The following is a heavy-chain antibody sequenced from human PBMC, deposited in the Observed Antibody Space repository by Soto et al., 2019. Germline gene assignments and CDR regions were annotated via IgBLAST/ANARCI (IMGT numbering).Heavy chain of an antibody. Sequence: GGSLRLSYAASGFTFSSYSMNWVRQAPGKGLEWVSSISSSSSYIYYADSVKGRFTISRDNAKNSLYLQMNSLRAEDTAVYYCARSQRTGTKLNWFDPWGQGTLVTVSS. D-gene: IGHD1-1*01. CDR2: ISSSSSYI. CDR3: ARSQRTGTKLNWFDP. J-gene: IGHJ5*02. V-gene: IGHV3-21*01. CDR1: GFTFSSYS.